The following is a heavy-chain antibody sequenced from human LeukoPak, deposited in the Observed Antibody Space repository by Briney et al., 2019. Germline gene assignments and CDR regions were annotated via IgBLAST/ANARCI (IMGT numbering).Heavy chain of an antibody. J-gene: IGHJ6*04. CDR1: GSTFSSYS. CDR2: ISSSSSYI. Sequence: GGSLRLSCAASGSTFSSYSMNWVRQAPGKGLEWVSSISSSSSYIYYADSVKGRFTISRDNAKNSLYLQMNSLRAEDTAVYYCARDRWIQLWENYYYYGMDVWGKGTTVTVSS. CDR3: ARDRWIQLWENYYYYGMDV. D-gene: IGHD5-18*01. V-gene: IGHV3-21*01.